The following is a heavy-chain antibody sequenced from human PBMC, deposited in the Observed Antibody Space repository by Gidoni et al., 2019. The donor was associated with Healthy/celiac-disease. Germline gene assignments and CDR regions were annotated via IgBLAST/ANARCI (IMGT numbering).Heavy chain of an antibody. CDR2: ISSSGSTI. J-gene: IGHJ4*02. CDR1: GVPLHDYY. CDR3: ARMEDIVVVPAAPFDY. Sequence: QVQLVGSGGGLVKPGGCLRLSCAAPGVPLHDYYMSWIRQAPGKGLGWVSYISSSGSTIYYADSVKGRFTISRDNAKNSLYLQMNSLRAEDTAVYYCARMEDIVVVPAAPFDYWGQGTLVTVSS. V-gene: IGHV3-11*01. D-gene: IGHD2-2*01.